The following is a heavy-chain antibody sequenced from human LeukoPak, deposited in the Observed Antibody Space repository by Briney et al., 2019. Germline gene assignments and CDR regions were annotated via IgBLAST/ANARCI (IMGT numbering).Heavy chain of an antibody. J-gene: IGHJ5*02. Sequence: SETLSLTCTVSGGSISSYYWSWIRQPPGKGLEWIGYIYTTGSTNYNPSLKSRVTISEDTSKNQFSLKLSSVTAADTAVYYCARLYDSSGYTNWLDPWGQGTLVTVSS. CDR2: IYTTGST. CDR1: GGSISSYY. D-gene: IGHD3-22*01. V-gene: IGHV4-4*09. CDR3: ARLYDSSGYTNWLDP.